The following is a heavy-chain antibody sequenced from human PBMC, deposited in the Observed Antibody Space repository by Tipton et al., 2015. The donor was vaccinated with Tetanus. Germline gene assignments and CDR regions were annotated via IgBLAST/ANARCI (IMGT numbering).Heavy chain of an antibody. Sequence: QMQLVQSGAEVKKPGASVKVSCKASGYTFTGYYMHWVRQAPGQGLEWMGWINPNSGGTNYAQKFQGRVTMTRDTSISTAYMELSRLRSDGTAVYYCARDPQGGTGSYDYWGQGTLVTVSS. CDR2: INPNSGGT. D-gene: IGHD1-1*01. CDR1: GYTFTGYY. J-gene: IGHJ4*02. V-gene: IGHV1-2*02. CDR3: ARDPQGGTGSYDY.